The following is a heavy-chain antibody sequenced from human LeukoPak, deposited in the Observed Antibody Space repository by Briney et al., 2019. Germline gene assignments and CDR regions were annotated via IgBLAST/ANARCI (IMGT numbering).Heavy chain of an antibody. J-gene: IGHJ4*02. CDR3: ARDYGGSDFDY. CDR2: INQDGSEK. V-gene: IGHV3-7*01. D-gene: IGHD3-16*01. CDR1: GLSFSAYW. Sequence: GGSLRLSCAVSGLSFSAYWMNWVRRAPGKGLEWGANINQDGSEKHYVDSVKGRFTISRDNAKNSLYLQINSLSAEDTAVYYCARDYGGSDFDYWGQGTLVTVS.